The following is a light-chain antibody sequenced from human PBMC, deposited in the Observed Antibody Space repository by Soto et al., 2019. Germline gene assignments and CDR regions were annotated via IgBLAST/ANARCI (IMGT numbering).Light chain of an antibody. CDR2: AAS. Sequence: EIVLTQSPGTLSLSPGERATLSCRTSQSVSSDFLAWYQQKPGQAPRLLIYAASNRTTGIPDRFSGSRSGTDFILPISRLEPEDFAVYYCQQYSPPPRMYTFGLGTKLEIK. CDR3: QQYSPPPRMYT. CDR1: QSVSSDF. J-gene: IGKJ2*01. V-gene: IGKV3-20*01.